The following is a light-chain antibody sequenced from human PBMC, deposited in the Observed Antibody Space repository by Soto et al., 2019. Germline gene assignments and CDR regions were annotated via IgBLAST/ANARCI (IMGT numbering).Light chain of an antibody. CDR2: DIS. V-gene: IGKV3-11*01. J-gene: IGKJ5*01. CDR1: QSVSSY. CDR3: QHYGSSPVT. Sequence: EVVVTQSPFTLSLSKGERATLSCRASQSVSSYLAWYQQKPGQAPRLLIYDISNRATGIPARFSGSGSGTDFTLTISSLEPEDFAVYYCQHYGSSPVTSGQGTRLEIK.